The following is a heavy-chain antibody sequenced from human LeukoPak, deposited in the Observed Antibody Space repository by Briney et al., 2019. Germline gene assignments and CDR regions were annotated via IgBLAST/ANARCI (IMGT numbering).Heavy chain of an antibody. D-gene: IGHD3-10*01. J-gene: IGHJ6*03. CDR2: IHYTGST. CDR1: GGSISSYY. V-gene: IGHV4-59*01. Sequence: PSETLSLTCTVSGGSISSYYWSWIRQPPRKGLEWIGYIHYTGSTNYNPSLKSRVTISVDTSKNQFSLKLSSVTAADTAVYYCARAEEGYGSGRRENYYYYYMDVWGKGTTVTISS. CDR3: ARAEEGYGSGRRENYYYYYMDV.